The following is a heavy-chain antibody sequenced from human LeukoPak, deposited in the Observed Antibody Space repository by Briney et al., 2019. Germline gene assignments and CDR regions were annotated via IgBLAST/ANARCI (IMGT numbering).Heavy chain of an antibody. J-gene: IGHJ4*02. CDR3: ARVDGGAAADHSFDY. V-gene: IGHV3-7*01. D-gene: IGHD6-13*01. Sequence: GGSLRLSCAASGFTFSSYWMSWVRQAPGKGLEWVANIKQDGSGKYYVDSVKGRFTISRDNAKNSLYLQMNSLRAEDTAVYYCARVDGGAAADHSFDYWGQGTLVTVSS. CDR2: IKQDGSGK. CDR1: GFTFSSYW.